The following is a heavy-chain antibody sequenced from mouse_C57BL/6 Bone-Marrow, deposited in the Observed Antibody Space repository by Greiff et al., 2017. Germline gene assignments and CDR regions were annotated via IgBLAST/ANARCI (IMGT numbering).Heavy chain of an antibody. CDR1: GFNIKDDY. Sequence: EVQLQQSGAELVRPGASVKLSCTASGFNIKDDYIHWVKQRPEQGLEWIGWIDPEIGDTEYASKFQGEATITSDTSSNTAYLQLSSLTSEDTAVYYCSSFDGNYFDFWGQGTPLTVAS. V-gene: IGHV14-4*01. CDR3: SSFDGNYFDF. CDR2: IDPEIGDT. D-gene: IGHD2-3*01. J-gene: IGHJ2*01.